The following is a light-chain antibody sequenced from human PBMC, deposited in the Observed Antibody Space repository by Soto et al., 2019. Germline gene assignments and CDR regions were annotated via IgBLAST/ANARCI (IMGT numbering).Light chain of an antibody. Sequence: EVVLTQSPGTLSLSPGERATLSCRASQSITNNYLAWYQQKPGRAHRLLIYGASSRATGIPDRFSGSGSGTDFTLTISSLEPEDSAVYYCQRRNVWPPVTFGQGTRLEIK. J-gene: IGKJ5*01. CDR2: GAS. CDR1: QSITNNY. V-gene: IGKV3D-20*02. CDR3: QRRNVWPPVT.